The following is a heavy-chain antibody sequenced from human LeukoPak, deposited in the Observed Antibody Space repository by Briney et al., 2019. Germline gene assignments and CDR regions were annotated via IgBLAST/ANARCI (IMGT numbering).Heavy chain of an antibody. CDR2: ISYDGSNI. V-gene: IGHV3-30*03. D-gene: IGHD4-23*01. CDR3: AREMTTVVGKNFDY. CDR1: GFTFSSYS. J-gene: IGHJ4*02. Sequence: GGSLRLSRAASGFTFSSYSMNWVRQAPGKGLEWVALISYDGSNIFYADSVKGRFTISRDNSKNTLYLQMNSLRVEDTALYYCAREMTTVVGKNFDYWGQGTLVTVSS.